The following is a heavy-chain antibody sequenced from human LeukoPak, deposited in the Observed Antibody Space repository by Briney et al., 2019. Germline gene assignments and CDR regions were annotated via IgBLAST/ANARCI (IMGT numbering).Heavy chain of an antibody. J-gene: IGHJ4*02. CDR2: IYYSGST. Sequence: SETLSLTCTVSGGSISSYYWSWIRQPPGKGLEWIGYIYYSGSTNYNPSLKSRVTISVDTSKNQFSLKLSSVTAADTTVYYCARLEDGQLYFDYWGQGTLVTVSS. V-gene: IGHV4-59*01. CDR1: GGSISSYY. CDR3: ARLEDGQLYFDY. D-gene: IGHD2-2*01.